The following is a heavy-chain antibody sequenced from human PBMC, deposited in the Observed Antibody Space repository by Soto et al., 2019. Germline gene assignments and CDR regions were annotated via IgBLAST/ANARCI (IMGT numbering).Heavy chain of an antibody. Sequence: QVQLQESGPGLVKPSETLSLTCTVSGGSISSYYWSWIRQPPGKGLEWIGYIYYSGSTNYNPSLQSRVTISVDTSKNQFSLKLSSVTAADTAVYYCARRGSSSWQYYYYYYMDVWGKGTTVTVSS. CDR2: IYYSGST. D-gene: IGHD6-13*01. CDR3: ARRGSSSWQYYYYYYMDV. CDR1: GGSISSYY. V-gene: IGHV4-59*08. J-gene: IGHJ6*03.